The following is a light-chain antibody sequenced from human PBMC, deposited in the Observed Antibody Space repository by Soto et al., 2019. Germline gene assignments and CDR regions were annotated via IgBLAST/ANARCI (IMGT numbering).Light chain of an antibody. CDR1: QSVSSSY. Sequence: EIVLTQSPATLSLSPGERATLSCGASQSVSSSYLAWYQQKPGLAPRLLIYDASSRATGIPDRFSGSGSGTDFTLTISRLEPEDFALYYCQQYGSSPGTFGGGTKVEIK. J-gene: IGKJ4*01. V-gene: IGKV3D-20*01. CDR2: DAS. CDR3: QQYGSSPGT.